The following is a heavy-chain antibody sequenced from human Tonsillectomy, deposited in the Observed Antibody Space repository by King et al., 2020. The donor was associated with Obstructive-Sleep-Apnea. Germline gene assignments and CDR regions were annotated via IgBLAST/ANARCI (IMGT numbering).Heavy chain of an antibody. CDR3: ARDLVRGVINGPDAFDI. CDR1: GYTFTSYG. CDR2: ISAYNGNA. J-gene: IGHJ3*02. D-gene: IGHD3-10*01. V-gene: IGHV1-18*01. Sequence: QVQLVQSGAEVKKPGASVKVSCKASGYTFTSYGISWVRQAPGQGLEWMGGISAYNGNANDAQKFQGRVTMTTDTSTSTAYMELRSLRSDDTAVYYCARDLVRGVINGPDAFDIWGRGTMVTVSS.